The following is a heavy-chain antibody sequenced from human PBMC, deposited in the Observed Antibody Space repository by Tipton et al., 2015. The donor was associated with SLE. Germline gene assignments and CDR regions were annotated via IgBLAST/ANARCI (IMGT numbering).Heavy chain of an antibody. CDR3: ARDRGDSRARVYYGMDV. CDR2: INHSGRT. CDR1: GGSFSGYS. Sequence: GLVKPSETVSLTCGVYGGSFSGYSWSWIRQPPGKGLEWIGEINHSGRTNYNPSLKSRVTISVDTSKNQFSLKVSSVTAADTAVYYCARDRGDSRARVYYGMDVWGQGTTVTVSS. D-gene: IGHD3-22*01. J-gene: IGHJ6*02. V-gene: IGHV4-34*01.